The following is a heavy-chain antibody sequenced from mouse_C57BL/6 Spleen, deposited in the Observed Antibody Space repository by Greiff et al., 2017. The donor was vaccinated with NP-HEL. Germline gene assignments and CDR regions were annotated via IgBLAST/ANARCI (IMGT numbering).Heavy chain of an antibody. CDR1: GYTFTDYY. V-gene: IGHV1-76*01. J-gene: IGHJ1*03. D-gene: IGHD2-12*01. CDR3: ARESSSYETWYFDV. CDR2: IYPGSGNT. Sequence: QVQLKESGAELVRPGASVKLSCKASGYTFTDYYINWVKQRPGQGLEWIARIYPGSGNTYYNEKFKGKATLTAEKSSSTAYMQLSSLTSEDSAVYFCARESSSYETWYFDVWGTGTTVTVSS.